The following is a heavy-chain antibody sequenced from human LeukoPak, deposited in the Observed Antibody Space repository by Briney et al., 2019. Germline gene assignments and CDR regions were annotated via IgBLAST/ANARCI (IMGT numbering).Heavy chain of an antibody. Sequence: SETLSLTCAVYGGSFSGYYWSWIRQPPGKGLEWIGEINHSGSTNYNPSLKSRVTISVDTSKNQFSLKLSSVTAADTAVYYCARTDRQLWSLGPSYFDYWGQGTLVTVSS. CDR1: GGSFSGYY. CDR2: INHSGST. CDR3: ARTDRQLWSLGPSYFDY. D-gene: IGHD5-18*01. V-gene: IGHV4-34*01. J-gene: IGHJ4*02.